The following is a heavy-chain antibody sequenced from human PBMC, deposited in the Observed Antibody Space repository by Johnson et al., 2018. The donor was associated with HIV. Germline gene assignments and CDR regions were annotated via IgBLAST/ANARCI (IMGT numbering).Heavy chain of an antibody. CDR1: GFTFSSYA. V-gene: IGHV3-30*04. CDR3: ASVYRVMFGGFSNHVFDI. J-gene: IGHJ3*02. Sequence: QVQLVESGGGVVQPGRSLRLSCAASGFTFSSYAMHWVRQAPGKGLEWVAVISYDGSNKYYADSVKGRFTISRDNAKNSLYLQMNSLRAEDTAVYYCASVYRVMFGGFSNHVFDIWGQGTMVTVSS. D-gene: IGHD3-16*01. CDR2: ISYDGSNK.